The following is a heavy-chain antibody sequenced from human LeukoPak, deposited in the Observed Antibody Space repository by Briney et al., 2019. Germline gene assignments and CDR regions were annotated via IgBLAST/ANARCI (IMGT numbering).Heavy chain of an antibody. J-gene: IGHJ4*02. D-gene: IGHD3-9*01. CDR1: GYTFTSYG. CDR2: ISAYNGNT. V-gene: IGHV1-18*01. CDR3: ASSLRYFDWSGALVFDY. Sequence: ASVKVSCKASGYTFTSYGISWVRQAPGQGLEWMGWISAYNGNTNYAQKLQGRVTITADESTSTAYMELSSLRSEDTAVYYCASSLRYFDWSGALVFDYWGQGTLVTVSS.